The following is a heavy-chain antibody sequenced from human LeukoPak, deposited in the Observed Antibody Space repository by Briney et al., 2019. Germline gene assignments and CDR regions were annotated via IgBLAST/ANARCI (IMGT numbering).Heavy chain of an antibody. CDR2: ISGSGVGT. CDR3: TTDLLAVTYYYDTSGD. J-gene: IGHJ4*02. V-gene: IGHV3-23*01. Sequence: PGGSLRLSCAASGFTFSSYAMSWVRQAPGKGLEWVSAISGSGVGTYYADSVKGRFTISRDDSKNTLYLQMNSLKTEDTAVYYCTTDLLAVTYYYDTSGDWGQGTLVTVSS. CDR1: GFTFSSYA. D-gene: IGHD3-22*01.